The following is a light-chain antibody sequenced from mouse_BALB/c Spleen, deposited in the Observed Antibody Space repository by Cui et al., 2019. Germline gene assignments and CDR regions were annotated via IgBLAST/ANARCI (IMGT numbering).Light chain of an antibody. V-gene: IGKV12-41*01. Sequence: MQLTQSPASLSASVGETVTITCRASRNIHNYLAWYQQKQGKSPQLLVYNAKPLADGVPSRFSGSGSGTQYSLKINSLQPEDFGSYYCQHFWSTPWTFGGGTKLEIK. CDR2: NAK. CDR3: QHFWSTPWT. CDR1: RNIHNY. J-gene: IGKJ1*01.